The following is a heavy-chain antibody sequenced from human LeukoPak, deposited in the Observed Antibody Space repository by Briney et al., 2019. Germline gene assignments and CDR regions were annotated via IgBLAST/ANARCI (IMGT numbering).Heavy chain of an antibody. Sequence: SETLSLTCTVSGGSISTSGYYWGWIRQPPGKGLEWIGIIYYSGSTYYNPSLKSRVTISVDTSKNQFSLKLSSVTAADTAVYYCAENYYDSSGTGWFDPWGQGTLVTVSS. V-gene: IGHV4-39*07. D-gene: IGHD3-22*01. CDR2: IYYSGST. J-gene: IGHJ5*02. CDR1: GGSISTSGYY. CDR3: AENYYDSSGTGWFDP.